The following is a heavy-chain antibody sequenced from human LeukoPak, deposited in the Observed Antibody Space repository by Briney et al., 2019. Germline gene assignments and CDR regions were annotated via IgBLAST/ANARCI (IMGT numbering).Heavy chain of an antibody. V-gene: IGHV3-30*18. CDR1: GFTFSSYA. CDR2: VSYDGSNK. D-gene: IGHD1-26*01. J-gene: IGHJ6*03. CDR3: AKNVLSPRYSGSYSNYYYYMDV. Sequence: QPGGSLRLSCAASGFTFSSYAMHWVRQAPGKGPEWVAVVSYDGSNKYYADSVKDRFTISRDNSKNTLYLQIHSLRAEDTAVYYCAKNVLSPRYSGSYSNYYYYMDVWGKGTTVTISS.